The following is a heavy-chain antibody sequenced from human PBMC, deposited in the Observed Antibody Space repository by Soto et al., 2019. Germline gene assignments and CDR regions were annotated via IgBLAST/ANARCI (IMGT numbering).Heavy chain of an antibody. CDR2: ISAYNGNT. J-gene: IGHJ1*01. Sequence: ASVKVSCKASGYTFTSYGISWVRQAPGQGLEWMGWISAYNGNTNHAQKLQGRVTMTTDTSTSTAYMELRSLRSDDTAVYYCARDLSSRIAEYFQHWGQGTLVTVSS. CDR3: ARDLSSRIAEYFQH. CDR1: GYTFTSYG. D-gene: IGHD6-13*01. V-gene: IGHV1-18*01.